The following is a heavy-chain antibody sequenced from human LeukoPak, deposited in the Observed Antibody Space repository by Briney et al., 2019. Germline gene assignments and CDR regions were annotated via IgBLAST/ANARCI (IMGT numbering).Heavy chain of an antibody. CDR3: ARPRRPVYYYYGMDV. CDR1: GFTFSSYT. Sequence: GGSLRPSCAASGFTFSSYTLSWVRQAPGKGLEWVSSISSSRSYIYYADSVEGRFTISRDSAKTSLYLQMNSLRVEDTAVYYCARPRRPVYYYYGMDVWGQGTTVTVSS. CDR2: ISSSRSYI. V-gene: IGHV3-21*01. J-gene: IGHJ6*02.